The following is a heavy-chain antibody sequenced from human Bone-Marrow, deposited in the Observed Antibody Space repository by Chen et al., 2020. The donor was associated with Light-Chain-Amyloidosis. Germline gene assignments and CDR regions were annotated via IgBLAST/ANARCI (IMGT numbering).Heavy chain of an antibody. CDR3: AKDISYDDILPGYPADAFDI. CDR1: GFAFSSYA. CDR2: ISGSGGSR. V-gene: IGHV3-23*04. Sequence: EVQLVESGGGLLQRGGSLRLSCAASGFAFSSYAMSWVCQAPGKGLEGVSTISGSGGSRYYGDSVKGRLTISRDNSKNALFLQMNSLGAEDTAVYYCAKDISYDDILPGYPADAFDIWGQGTMVTVSS. D-gene: IGHD3-9*01. J-gene: IGHJ3*02.